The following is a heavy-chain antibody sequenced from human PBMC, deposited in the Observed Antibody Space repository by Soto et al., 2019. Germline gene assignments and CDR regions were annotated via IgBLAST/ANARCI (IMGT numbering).Heavy chain of an antibody. Sequence: SETLSLTCTVSGGSISSYYWSWIRQPPGKGLEWIGYIYYSGSTNYNPSLKSRVTISVDTSKNQFSLKLSSVTAADTAVYYCARDCSGGSCSDAFDIWGQGTMVT. J-gene: IGHJ3*02. CDR1: GGSISSYY. V-gene: IGHV4-59*01. CDR3: ARDCSGGSCSDAFDI. CDR2: IYYSGST. D-gene: IGHD2-15*01.